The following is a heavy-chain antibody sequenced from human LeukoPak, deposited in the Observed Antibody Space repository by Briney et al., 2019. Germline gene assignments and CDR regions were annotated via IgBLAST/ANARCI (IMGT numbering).Heavy chain of an antibody. Sequence: GGSLRLSCAASGFTFIDYWMSCVRQAPGKGLEWVALMNQDGSEKYYVDSVKGRFTISTDKVKDSLYLQMNSLRVEDTARYYCARATGLGADYWGQGTLVTVSS. D-gene: IGHD1-26*01. CDR1: GFTFIDYW. CDR3: ARATGLGADY. J-gene: IGHJ4*02. V-gene: IGHV3-7*01. CDR2: MNQDGSEK.